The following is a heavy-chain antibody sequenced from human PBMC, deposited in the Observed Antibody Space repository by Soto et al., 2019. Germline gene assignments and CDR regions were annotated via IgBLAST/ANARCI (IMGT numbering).Heavy chain of an antibody. J-gene: IGHJ3*02. V-gene: IGHV1-46*01. CDR3: AAAVTMIYNKAPYAFDM. Sequence: ASVKVSCKASGYTFTSYYMHWVRQAPGQGLEWMGIINPSGGSTSYAQKFQGRVTMTRDTSTSTVYMELSSLRSEDTAVYYCAAAVTMIYNKAPYAFDMWGQATLVTVSS. CDR2: INPSGGST. CDR1: GYTFTSYY. D-gene: IGHD3-22*01.